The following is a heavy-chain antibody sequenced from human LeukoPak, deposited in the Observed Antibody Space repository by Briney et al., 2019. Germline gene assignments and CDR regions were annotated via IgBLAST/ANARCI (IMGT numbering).Heavy chain of an antibody. Sequence: ASVKVSCKASGGTFSSYAISWVRQAPGQGLEWMGRIIPILGIANYAQKFQGRVTITADKSTSTAYMELSSLRSEDTAVYYCARDFPLGSSPSSGWFDPWGQGTLVTVSS. CDR3: ARDFPLGSSPSSGWFDP. J-gene: IGHJ5*02. CDR2: IIPILGIA. D-gene: IGHD6-6*01. V-gene: IGHV1-69*04. CDR1: GGTFSSYA.